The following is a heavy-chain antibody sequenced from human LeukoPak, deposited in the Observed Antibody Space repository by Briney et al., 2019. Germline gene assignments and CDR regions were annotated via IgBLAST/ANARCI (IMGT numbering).Heavy chain of an antibody. D-gene: IGHD2-2*02. CDR3: VRATPSCSSASCYNY. J-gene: IGHJ4*02. CDR2: VNPNSGNS. CDR1: GCDFSSFD. V-gene: IGHV1-8*01. Sequence: AAGKVSCKASGCDFSSFDVNWVGQVPGQGLEWRGWVNPNSGNSGYAQKFQGRVTMTRNTSINTAYMELINLQSDDTAVYYCVRATPSCSSASCYNYWGQGSLVTVSS.